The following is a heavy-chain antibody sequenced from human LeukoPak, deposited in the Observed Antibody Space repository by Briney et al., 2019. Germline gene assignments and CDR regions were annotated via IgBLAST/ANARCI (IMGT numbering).Heavy chain of an antibody. J-gene: IGHJ4*02. V-gene: IGHV4-39*01. CDR3: ARQASGYYEN. Sequence: SETLSLTRTVSGGSISSSSYYWGWLRQPPGKGLEWIGSIYYSGSTYYNSSLKSRVTISVDTSKNQFSLKLNSVTAADTAVYYCARQASGYYENWGQGTLVTVSS. CDR2: IYYSGST. D-gene: IGHD3-10*01. CDR1: GGSISSSSYY.